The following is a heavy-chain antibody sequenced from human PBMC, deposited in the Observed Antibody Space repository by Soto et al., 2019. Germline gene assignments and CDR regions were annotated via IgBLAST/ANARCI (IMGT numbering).Heavy chain of an antibody. D-gene: IGHD3-16*01. V-gene: IGHV3-30*18. J-gene: IGHJ4*02. CDR1: GFTFSSYG. CDR3: AKDLEQGVSDY. Sequence: PGGSLRLSCAASGFTFSSYGMHWVRQAPGKGLEWVAVISYDGSNKYYADSVKGRFTISRDNSKNTLYLQMNSLRAEDTAVYYCAKDLEQGVSDYWGQGTLVTVSS. CDR2: ISYDGSNK.